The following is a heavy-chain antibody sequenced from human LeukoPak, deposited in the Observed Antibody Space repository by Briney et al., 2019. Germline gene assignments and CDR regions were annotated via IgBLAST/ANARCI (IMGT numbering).Heavy chain of an antibody. CDR2: IYPGDSDT. CDR3: ARYGSGSYYKYYYYGMDV. V-gene: IGHV5-51*01. Sequence: GESLKISCKGSGYSFTSYWIDWVRQMPGKGLEWMGIIYPGDSDTRYSPSFQGQVTISADKSISTAYLQWSSLKASDTAMYYCARYGSGSYYKYYYYGMDVWGQGTTVTVSS. J-gene: IGHJ6*02. D-gene: IGHD3-10*01. CDR1: GYSFTSYW.